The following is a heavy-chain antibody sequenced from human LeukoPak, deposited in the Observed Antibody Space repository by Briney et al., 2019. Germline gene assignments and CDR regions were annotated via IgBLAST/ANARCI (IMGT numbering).Heavy chain of an antibody. D-gene: IGHD3-22*01. CDR3: VRSAFHAGSGNYYDY. V-gene: IGHV3-23*01. CDR2: INYNGGNT. CDR1: GFTFSADA. J-gene: IGHJ4*02. Sequence: PGGSLRLSCAASGFTFSADAMNWVRQAPGKGLEWVSTINYNGGNTYYADSVEGRFTISRDNSKNTLYLQMNSLRVEDTAVYYCVRSAFHAGSGNYYDYWGQGTLVTVSS.